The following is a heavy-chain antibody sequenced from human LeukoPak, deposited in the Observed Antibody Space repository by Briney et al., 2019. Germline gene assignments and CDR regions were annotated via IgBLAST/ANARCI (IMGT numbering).Heavy chain of an antibody. CDR1: GFIFSGYW. CDR3: ARVGKSGWDFDH. D-gene: IGHD6-19*01. CDR2: IKQDGSEK. V-gene: IGHV3-7*01. Sequence: GGSLRLSCAASGFIFSGYWMTWVRQAPGKGLEWVANIKQDGSEKYYVDSVKGRFTISRDNAKNSLYLQMNSLRVEDTAVYYCARVGKSGWDFDHWGQGTLVTVSS. J-gene: IGHJ4*02.